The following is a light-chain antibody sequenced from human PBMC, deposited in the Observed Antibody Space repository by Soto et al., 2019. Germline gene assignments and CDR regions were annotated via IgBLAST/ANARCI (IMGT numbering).Light chain of an antibody. J-gene: IGKJ1*01. CDR3: QQYNNWPPWT. CDR2: GSS. Sequence: EIVMTQSPATLSVSPGERATLSCRASQSFSSNLAWYQQKPGQAPPILIYGSSTRATGIPARFSGSGSGTEFTLTISSLQSEDFAVYYCQQYNNWPPWTFGQGTKVEIK. CDR1: QSFSSN. V-gene: IGKV3-15*01.